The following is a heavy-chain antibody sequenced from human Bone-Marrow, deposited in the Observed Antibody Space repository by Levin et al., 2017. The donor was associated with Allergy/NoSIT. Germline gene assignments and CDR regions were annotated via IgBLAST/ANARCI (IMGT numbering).Heavy chain of an antibody. D-gene: IGHD1-1*01. CDR3: ARNPGRINWS. J-gene: IGHJ4*02. CDR1: GFTVSNNY. CDR2: IYSVGTT. Sequence: PGGSLRLSCAASGFTVSNNYMSWVRQPPGKGLEWVSLIYSVGTTHYADSVRGRFTISRDHSGNTLYLQMNNLRAEDAAVYYCARNPGRINWSWGQGTLVTVSS. V-gene: IGHV3-53*01.